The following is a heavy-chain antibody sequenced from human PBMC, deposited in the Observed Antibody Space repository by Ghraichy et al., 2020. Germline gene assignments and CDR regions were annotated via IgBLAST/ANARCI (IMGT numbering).Heavy chain of an antibody. CDR2: IYHSGST. CDR3: ANNRGGHYYDSSGYPRGAYYYGMDV. D-gene: IGHD3-22*01. V-gene: IGHV4-4*02. CDR1: GGSISSSNW. J-gene: IGHJ6*02. Sequence: SETLSLTCAVSGGSISSSNWWSWVRQPPGKGLEWIGEIYHSGSTNYNPSLKSRVTISVDKSKNQFSLKLSSVTAADTAVYYCANNRGGHYYDSSGYPRGAYYYGMDVWGQGTTVTVSS.